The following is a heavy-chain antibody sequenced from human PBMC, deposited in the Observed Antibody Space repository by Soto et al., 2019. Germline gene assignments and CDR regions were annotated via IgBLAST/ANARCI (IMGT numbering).Heavy chain of an antibody. CDR1: GGSLRGYY. V-gene: IGHV4-34*01. Sequence: ASENLSLTCGGYGGSLRGYYWSWIRQPPGKGVEWIGEINHSGSTNYNPPLKSRVTISVDKSKNQFSLKLSSVTAADTAVYYCAIVRRIAVPACWFHPPGQAPLLTLSS. CDR2: INHSGST. CDR3: AIVRRIAVPACWFHP. D-gene: IGHD6-19*01. J-gene: IGHJ5*02.